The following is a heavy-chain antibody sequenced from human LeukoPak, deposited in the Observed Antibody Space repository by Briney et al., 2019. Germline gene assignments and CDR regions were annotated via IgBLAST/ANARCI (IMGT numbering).Heavy chain of an antibody. D-gene: IGHD6-13*01. Sequence: SETLSLTCAVYGGSFSGYYWSWIRQPPGKGLEWIGEINHSGSTNYNPSLKSRVTISVDTSKNQFSLKLSSVTAADTAVYYCARLGDSSSWSYFDYWGQGTLVTVSS. CDR3: ARLGDSSSWSYFDY. V-gene: IGHV4-34*01. CDR1: GGSFSGYY. CDR2: INHSGST. J-gene: IGHJ4*02.